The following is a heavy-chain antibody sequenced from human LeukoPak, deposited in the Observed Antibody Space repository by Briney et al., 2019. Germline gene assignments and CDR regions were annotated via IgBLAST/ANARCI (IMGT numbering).Heavy chain of an antibody. CDR2: ITAGGGT. Sequence: GGSLRLSCAASGLIFSNYAMTWVRQAPGKGLEWVSSITAGGGTSYTGSVKGRFTVYRDSSKNTLYLQMNSLRAGDTALYYCAKDPNGDYVGAFDSWGQGTMVTVSS. CDR3: AKDPNGDYVGAFDS. V-gene: IGHV3-23*01. CDR1: GLIFSNYA. J-gene: IGHJ3*01. D-gene: IGHD4-17*01.